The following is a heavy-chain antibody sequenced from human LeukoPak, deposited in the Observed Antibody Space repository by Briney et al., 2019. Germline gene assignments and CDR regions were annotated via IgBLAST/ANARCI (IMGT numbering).Heavy chain of an antibody. CDR1: GGSISSGSYY. CDR3: ARGPAAGAVWDWGTFDN. D-gene: IGHD6-13*01. CDR2: VYTSGAT. V-gene: IGHV4-61*02. J-gene: IGHJ4*02. Sequence: PSETLSLTCTVSGGSISSGSYYWSWIRQPAGKGLEWIGRVYTSGATNYNPALKTRVTVSVDPSKNQFSLKLKSLTAADTAVYFCARGPAAGAVWDWGTFDNWGQGSLVIVSS.